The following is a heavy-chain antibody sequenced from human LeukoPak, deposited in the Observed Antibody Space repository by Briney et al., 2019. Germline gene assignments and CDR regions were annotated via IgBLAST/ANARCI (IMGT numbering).Heavy chain of an antibody. J-gene: IGHJ5*02. D-gene: IGHD3-3*01. CDR1: GYTFTNYG. CDR2: ISIYNDNT. V-gene: IGHV1-18*01. Sequence: ASVTLSCKASGYTFTNYGISWERQAPGQGLEWMGWISIYNDNTDYAQKLRARVTLTTDTSKTPAYLELRSLSSDTTAVYYCARVTYDFWSGYYMPVDPWGQGTMVTVSS. CDR3: ARVTYDFWSGYYMPVDP.